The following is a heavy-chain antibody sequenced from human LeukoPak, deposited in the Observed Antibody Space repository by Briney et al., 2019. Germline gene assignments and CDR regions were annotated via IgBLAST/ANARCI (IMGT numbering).Heavy chain of an antibody. CDR1: GFTFRSYA. Sequence: GRSLRLSCAASGFTFRSYAMHWVCQAPGKGLEWVAVISYDGDDKYYADSVKGRFTVSRDNSKNTLYLQMNSLRAEDTAVYYCASTVGGSETYYNDHWGQGTLVSVSS. J-gene: IGHJ4*02. V-gene: IGHV3-30-3*01. D-gene: IGHD3-10*01. CDR2: ISYDGDDK. CDR3: ASTVGGSETYYNDH.